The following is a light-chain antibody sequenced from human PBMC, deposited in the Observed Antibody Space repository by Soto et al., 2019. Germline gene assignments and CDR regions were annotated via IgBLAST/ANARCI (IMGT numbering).Light chain of an antibody. CDR2: GAS. CDR1: PSVSSSY. CDR3: QQYGSSPRT. Sequence: EIGLTQSPGTLSLSPGERATLSCRASPSVSSSYLAWYQKKPGQAPRLLIYGASSRATGIPDRFSGSGSGTDFNLTISRLETEDFAVYDCQQYGSSPRTFGQGTRLEIK. J-gene: IGKJ5*01. V-gene: IGKV3-20*01.